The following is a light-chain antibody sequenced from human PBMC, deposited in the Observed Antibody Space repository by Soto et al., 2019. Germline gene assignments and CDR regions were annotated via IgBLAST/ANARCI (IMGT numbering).Light chain of an antibody. CDR1: QSIDNF. CDR3: QQSYRLPYT. Sequence: DIQMTQSPSSLSASVGDRVTITCRPSQSIDNFLNWYQQKPGKAPNLLIYAASSLQSGVSSRFSGSGSGTDFTLTIRSLQPEDSATYYCQQSYRLPYTFGQGTKVDMK. J-gene: IGKJ2*01. CDR2: AAS. V-gene: IGKV1-39*01.